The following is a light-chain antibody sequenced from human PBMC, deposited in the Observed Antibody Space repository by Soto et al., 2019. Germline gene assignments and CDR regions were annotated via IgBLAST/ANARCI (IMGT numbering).Light chain of an antibody. CDR3: QHYGYSSWT. CDR2: AAS. Sequence: ESLFTQSPATLSLSPGERATLSCRTRQGVSNFSGWHQQQPGPAPRLLNYAASNRATGTPGRFSGSGSGAFIPLISSLLDADDFAVYCWQHYGYSSWTFGQGTKVDI. CDR1: QGVSNF. J-gene: IGKJ1*01. V-gene: IGKV3-11*01.